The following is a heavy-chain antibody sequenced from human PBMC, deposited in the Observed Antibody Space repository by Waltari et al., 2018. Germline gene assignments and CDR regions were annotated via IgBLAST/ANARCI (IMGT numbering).Heavy chain of an antibody. D-gene: IGHD6-6*01. J-gene: IGHJ4*02. CDR2: INHSGST. CDR3: ARGGAARPARRIFDY. Sequence: QVQLQQWGAGLLKPSETLSLTCAVYGGSFSGYYWSWIRHPPGKGLEWIGEINHSGSTNYNPSLKSRVTISVDTSKNQFSLKLSSVTAADTAVYYCARGGAARPARRIFDYWGQGTLVTVSS. CDR1: GGSFSGYY. V-gene: IGHV4-34*01.